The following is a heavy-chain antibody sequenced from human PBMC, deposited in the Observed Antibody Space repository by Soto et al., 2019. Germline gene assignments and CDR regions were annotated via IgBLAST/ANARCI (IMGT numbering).Heavy chain of an antibody. CDR1: GVTSSTHA. CDR3: ASGSAMGADH. D-gene: IGHD5-18*01. CDR2: IIPLFGTG. J-gene: IGHJ5*02. V-gene: IGHV1-69*06. Sequence: SVKVSCKASGVTSSTHAITWVRQAPGQGLEWMGGIIPLFGTGHKAQKFQGRITIIADKSTSTAYMELSGLRSEDTAVYFCASGSAMGADHWGQGTLVTVSS.